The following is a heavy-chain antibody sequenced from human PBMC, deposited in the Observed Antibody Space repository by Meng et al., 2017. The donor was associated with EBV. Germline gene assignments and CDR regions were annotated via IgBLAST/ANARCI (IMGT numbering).Heavy chain of an antibody. V-gene: IGHV4-34*01. J-gene: IGHJ4*02. CDR2: LHNSGST. CDR3: ARVSPKRYFDYLAPPDY. CDR1: GGSVNGYF. D-gene: IGHD3-9*01. Sequence: QVQLQQLGAGLLKPSETLSLTCAVYGGSVNGYFWSWLRHPPGKGLEWIGELHNSGSTNYNPSLKSRLRISVDTSKNQFSLNLTSVTAADTAVYYCARVSPKRYFDYLAPPDYWGQGPLVTVSS.